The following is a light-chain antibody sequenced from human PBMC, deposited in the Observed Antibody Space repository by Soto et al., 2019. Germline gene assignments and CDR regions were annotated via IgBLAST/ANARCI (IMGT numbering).Light chain of an antibody. Sequence: DIQMTQSPSSLSASVGVRVTITCRASQSISSYLNWYQQKPGKAPKLLIYAASSLQSGVPSRLSGSRSGPDFTVTISSLQPEDFATYYCRQSYTTFISLGQGTLLEIK. V-gene: IGKV1-39*01. CDR3: RQSYTTFIS. CDR2: AAS. CDR1: QSISSY. J-gene: IGKJ5*01.